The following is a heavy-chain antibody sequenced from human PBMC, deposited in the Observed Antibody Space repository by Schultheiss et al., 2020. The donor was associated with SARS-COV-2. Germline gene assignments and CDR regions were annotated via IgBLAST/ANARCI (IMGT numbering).Heavy chain of an antibody. Sequence: SETLSLTCTVSGGSVSSGSYYWSWIRQPPGKGLEWIGYIYYSGSTNYNPSLKSRVTISVDTSKNQFSLKLSSVTAADTAVYYCAKAGTYGSGIYDFWGQGTLLTVS. CDR1: GGSVSSGSYY. CDR2: IYYSGST. J-gene: IGHJ4*02. CDR3: AKAGTYGSGIYDF. V-gene: IGHV4-61*01. D-gene: IGHD3-10*01.